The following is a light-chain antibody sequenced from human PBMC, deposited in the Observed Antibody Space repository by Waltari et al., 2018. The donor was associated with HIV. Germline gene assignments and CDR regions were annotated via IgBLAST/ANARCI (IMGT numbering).Light chain of an antibody. CDR1: QSISSN. CDR2: GAS. J-gene: IGKJ2*01. Sequence: ETVMTQSPATLSVSPGERATLSCRASQSISSNLAWYQQKPGQPPRLLIYGASTRAPGIPARFSGSGSGTEFTLTISSLQSEDFAVYYCQQYNNWPPYTFGQGTNVEI. V-gene: IGKV3-15*01. CDR3: QQYNNWPPYT.